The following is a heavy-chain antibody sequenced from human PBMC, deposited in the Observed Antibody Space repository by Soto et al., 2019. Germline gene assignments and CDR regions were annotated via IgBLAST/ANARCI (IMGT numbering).Heavy chain of an antibody. D-gene: IGHD6-6*01. CDR2: ISYDGSNK. CDR1: GFTFSSYG. CDR3: AKVLAARTDYYYGMDV. J-gene: IGHJ6*02. Sequence: PGGSLRLSCAASGFTFSSYGMHWVSQAPGKGLEWVAVISYDGSNKYYADSVKGRFTISRDNSKNTLYLQMNSLRAEDTAVYYCAKVLAARTDYYYGMDVWGQGTTVTVSS. V-gene: IGHV3-30*18.